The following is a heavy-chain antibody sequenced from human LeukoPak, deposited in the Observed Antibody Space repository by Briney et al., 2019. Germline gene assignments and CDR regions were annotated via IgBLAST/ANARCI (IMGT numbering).Heavy chain of an antibody. D-gene: IGHD3-9*01. Sequence: GGSLRLSCAASGFTFSSYWMSWVRQAPGKGLEWVANIKQDGSEKYYVDSVKGRFTISRDNAKNSLYLQMNSLRAEDTAVYYCARERTYYDILTGYYTGYFDYWGQGTLVTVSS. CDR1: GFTFSSYW. V-gene: IGHV3-7*01. CDR2: IKQDGSEK. CDR3: ARERTYYDILTGYYTGYFDY. J-gene: IGHJ4*02.